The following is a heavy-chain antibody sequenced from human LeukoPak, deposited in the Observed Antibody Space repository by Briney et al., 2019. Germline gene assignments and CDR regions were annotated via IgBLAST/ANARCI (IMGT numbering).Heavy chain of an antibody. Sequence: GGSLRLSCAASGFTFSSYSMNWVRQAPGKGLEWVSSISSSSSYIYYADSVKGRFTISRDNAKNSLYLQMNSLRAEDTAVYYCARGATVTYYFDHWGQGILVAVSS. J-gene: IGHJ4*02. CDR1: GFTFSSYS. CDR3: ARGATVTYYFDH. CDR2: ISSSSSYI. V-gene: IGHV3-21*01. D-gene: IGHD4-17*01.